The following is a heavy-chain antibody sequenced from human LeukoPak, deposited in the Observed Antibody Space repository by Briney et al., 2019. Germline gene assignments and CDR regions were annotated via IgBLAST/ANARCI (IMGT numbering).Heavy chain of an antibody. CDR1: GFTFSSYA. Sequence: GGSLRLSCAASGFTFSSYAMSWVRQGPGKGLEWVSAISGSGGSTYYADSVKGRWTISRDNSKNTLYLQMNSLRAEDTAVYYCARGMYANSGYLELDYWGQGTLVTVSS. CDR3: ARGMYANSGYLELDY. D-gene: IGHD3-22*01. V-gene: IGHV3-23*01. CDR2: ISGSGGST. J-gene: IGHJ4*02.